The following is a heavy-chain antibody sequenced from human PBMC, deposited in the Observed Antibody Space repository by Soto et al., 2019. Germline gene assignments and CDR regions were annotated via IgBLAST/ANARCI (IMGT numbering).Heavy chain of an antibody. V-gene: IGHV3-23*01. Sequence: GGSLRLSCAASGFTFSILAMGWVRQAPGKGPEWVSVIDYTGGTTYYTDSVKGRFTISRDNSKKMLYLQMNSLRAEDTAVYYCAKDATRTDGWYYFDYWGQGALVTVSS. J-gene: IGHJ4*02. CDR2: IDYTGGTT. CDR1: GFTFSILA. D-gene: IGHD6-19*01. CDR3: AKDATRTDGWYYFDY.